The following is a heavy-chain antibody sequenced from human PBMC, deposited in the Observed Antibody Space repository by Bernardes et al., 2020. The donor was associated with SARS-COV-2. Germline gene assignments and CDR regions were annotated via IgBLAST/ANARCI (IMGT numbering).Heavy chain of an antibody. CDR3: ASTPVTMILVVITYYYFDL. Sequence: ETLSLTCTVSGDSVSSSSYFWGWIRQPPGKGLEWIGSIYSGGITYYNPSLKSRATISVDTSKNQFSLQLTSVTAADTAMYYCASTPVTMILVVITYYYFDLWGRGTLVTVSS. D-gene: IGHD3-22*01. V-gene: IGHV4-39*01. CDR1: GDSVSSSSYF. J-gene: IGHJ2*01. CDR2: IYSGGIT.